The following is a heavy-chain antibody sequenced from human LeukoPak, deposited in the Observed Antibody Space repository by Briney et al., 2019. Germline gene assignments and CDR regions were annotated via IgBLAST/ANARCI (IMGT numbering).Heavy chain of an antibody. V-gene: IGHV3-7*01. CDR2: INEDGSVK. CDR3: ARAGPSSSWHQFDY. CDR1: GFTFTSYW. D-gene: IGHD6-13*01. J-gene: IGHJ4*02. Sequence: GGSLRLSCAASGFTFTSYWMTWVRQAPGKGLEWLTNINEDGSVKHYVDSVRGRFTISRDNAKSSLYLQMNSLRAEDTAVYYCARAGPSSSWHQFDYWGQGTLVTVSS.